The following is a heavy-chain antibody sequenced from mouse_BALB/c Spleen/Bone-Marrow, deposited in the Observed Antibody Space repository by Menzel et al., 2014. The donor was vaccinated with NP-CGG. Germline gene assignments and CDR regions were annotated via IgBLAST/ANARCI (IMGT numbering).Heavy chain of an antibody. V-gene: IGHV5-6*01. J-gene: IGHJ4*01. CDR3: ARQGTTVVAPAMDY. CDR2: ISSGGTYT. Sequence: EVQLVESGGDLVKPGGSLKLSCAGSGFTFSSYGMSWVRRTPDKRLEWVATISSGGTYTYYPDSVKGRFTISRDNAKHTLYLQMSSLKSEDTAMYYCARQGTTVVAPAMDYWGQGTSVTVSS. D-gene: IGHD1-1*01. CDR1: GFTFSSYG.